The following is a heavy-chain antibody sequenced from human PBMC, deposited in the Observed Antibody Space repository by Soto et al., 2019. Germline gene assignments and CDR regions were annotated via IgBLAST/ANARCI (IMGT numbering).Heavy chain of an antibody. J-gene: IGHJ4*02. Sequence: QITLKESGPTLVKPTQTLTLTCTFSEFSLTTSGVGVGWIRQPPGKALEWLAVIYWDDSKHYSPSLKSRLTTXKXXSTTQGVLTMTNMDPVDTATYYCTHKGYGDYPLDYWGQGTLVTVSS. V-gene: IGHV2-5*02. CDR3: THKGYGDYPLDY. CDR1: EFSLTTSGVG. CDR2: IYWDDSK. D-gene: IGHD4-17*01.